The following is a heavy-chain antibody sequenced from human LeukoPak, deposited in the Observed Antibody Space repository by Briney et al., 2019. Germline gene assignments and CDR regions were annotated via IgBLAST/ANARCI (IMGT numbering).Heavy chain of an antibody. V-gene: IGHV3-7*01. J-gene: IGHJ4*02. CDR2: IKQDGSEK. D-gene: IGHD3-22*01. Sequence: GGSLRLSCAASGFTFSRCRMTWVRQAPGKGLEWVGNIKQDGSEKYCVDSVKGRFNISRDNAKNSLYLQMNSLRAEDTAVYYCARDRRYYDSSGYQMYYFDYWGQGTLVTVSS. CDR3: ARDRRYYDSSGYQMYYFDY. CDR1: GFTFSRCR.